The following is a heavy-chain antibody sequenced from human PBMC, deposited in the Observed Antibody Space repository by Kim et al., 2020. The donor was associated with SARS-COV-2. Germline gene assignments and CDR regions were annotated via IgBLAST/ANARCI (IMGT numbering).Heavy chain of an antibody. CDR2: INPSGGST. Sequence: ASVKVSCKASGYTFTSYYMHWVRQAPGQGLEWMGIINPSGGSTSYAQKFQGRVTMTRDTSTSTVYMELSSLRSEDTAVYYCARAEIYTYYYDSSGYPFDYWGQGTLVTVSS. V-gene: IGHV1-46*01. CDR1: GYTFTSYY. J-gene: IGHJ4*02. D-gene: IGHD3-22*01. CDR3: ARAEIYTYYYDSSGYPFDY.